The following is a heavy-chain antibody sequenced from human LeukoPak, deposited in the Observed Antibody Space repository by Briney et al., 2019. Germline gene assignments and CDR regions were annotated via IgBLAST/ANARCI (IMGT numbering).Heavy chain of an antibody. CDR3: ARDYSSSSKPGDFDY. Sequence: PSETLSLTCTVSGGSISSYYWSWIRQPAGKGLEWIGRIYTSGSTNYNPSLKSRVTMSVDTSKNQFSLKLSSVTAADTAVYYCARDYSSSSKPGDFDYWGQGTLFTVSS. J-gene: IGHJ4*02. CDR1: GGSISSYY. V-gene: IGHV4-4*07. CDR2: IYTSGST. D-gene: IGHD6-6*01.